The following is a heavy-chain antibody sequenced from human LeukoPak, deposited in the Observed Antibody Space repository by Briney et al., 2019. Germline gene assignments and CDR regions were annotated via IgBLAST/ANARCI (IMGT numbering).Heavy chain of an antibody. CDR3: AILRGNWNDLLLPPFDY. CDR1: GFTFSSYA. CDR2: ISGSGGST. V-gene: IGHV3-23*01. J-gene: IGHJ4*02. D-gene: IGHD1-1*01. Sequence: GGSLRLSCAASGFTFSSYAMSWVRQAPGKGLEWVSAISGSGGSTYYADSVKGRFTISRDNSKNTLYLQMNSLRAEDTAVYYCAILRGNWNDLLLPPFDYWGQGTLVTVSS.